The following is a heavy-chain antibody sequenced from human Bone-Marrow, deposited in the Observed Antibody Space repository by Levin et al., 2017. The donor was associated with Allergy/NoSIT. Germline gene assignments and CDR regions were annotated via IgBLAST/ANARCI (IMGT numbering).Heavy chain of an antibody. CDR3: ARVRREDYNRVFDY. CDR1: GFTISSNY. J-gene: IGHJ4*02. D-gene: IGHD5-24*01. Sequence: RASVKVSCAASGFTISSNYMTWVRQAPGKGLEWVSVIYSGGSTYYADSVKGRFTISRDKSKNTLYLQMNSLRAEDTAVYYCARVRREDYNRVFDYWGQGTLVTVSS. CDR2: IYSGGST. V-gene: IGHV3-53*01.